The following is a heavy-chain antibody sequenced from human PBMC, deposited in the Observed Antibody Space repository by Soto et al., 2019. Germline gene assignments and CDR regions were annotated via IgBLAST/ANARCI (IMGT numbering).Heavy chain of an antibody. CDR1: GGSISSYY. Sequence: ETLSLTCTVSGGSISSYYWSCIRQPPGKGLEWIGYIYYSGSTNYNPSLKSRVTISVDTSKNQFSLRLSSVTAADTAIYYCARRVVTPEHYYYYYYMDVWGKGTTVTVSS. CDR2: IYYSGST. V-gene: IGHV4-59*08. D-gene: IGHD2-2*01. J-gene: IGHJ6*03. CDR3: ARRVVTPEHYYYYYYMDV.